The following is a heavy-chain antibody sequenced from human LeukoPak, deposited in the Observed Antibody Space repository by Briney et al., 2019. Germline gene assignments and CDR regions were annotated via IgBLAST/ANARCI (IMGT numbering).Heavy chain of an antibody. CDR1: GGTFSRYA. Sequence: ASVNVSCKASGGTFSRYAISWVRQAPGQGLEWMGGIIPIFGTANYAQKFQGRVTITADESTSTAYMELSSLRSEDTAVYYCARPYCSSTSCYKNWFDPWGQGTLDTVSS. CDR3: ARPYCSSTSCYKNWFDP. D-gene: IGHD2-2*01. J-gene: IGHJ5*02. V-gene: IGHV1-69*13. CDR2: IIPIFGTA.